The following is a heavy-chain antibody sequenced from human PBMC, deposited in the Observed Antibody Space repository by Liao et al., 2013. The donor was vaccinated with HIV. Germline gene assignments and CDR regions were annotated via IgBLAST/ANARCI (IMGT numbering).Heavy chain of an antibody. J-gene: IGHJ3*02. CDR1: GASIRSDY. Sequence: QVQLQESGPGLVKPSETLSLTCTVSGASIRSDYWSWIRQPPGKGPEWIGFVSDRGGTNYNPSLMSRLTISLDTSENQFSLRLTSVSAADTAVYYCARVVGYYDTNGYYRRNPFDIWGQGTMVTVSS. D-gene: IGHD3-22*01. CDR3: ARVVGYYDTNGYYRRNPFDI. CDR2: VSDRGGT. V-gene: IGHV4-59*01.